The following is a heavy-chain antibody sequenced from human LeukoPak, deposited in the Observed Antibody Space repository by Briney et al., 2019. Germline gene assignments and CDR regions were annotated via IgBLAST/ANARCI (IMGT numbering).Heavy chain of an antibody. CDR2: INHSGST. CDR1: GGSSSGYY. Sequence: TSETLSLTCAVYGGSSSGYYWSWIRQPPGKGLEWIGEINHSGSTNYNPSLKSRVTISVDTSKNQFSLKLSSVTAADTAVYYCARDIRFGVTLFDYWGQGTLVTVSS. V-gene: IGHV4-34*01. D-gene: IGHD3-16*01. CDR3: ARDIRFGVTLFDY. J-gene: IGHJ4*02.